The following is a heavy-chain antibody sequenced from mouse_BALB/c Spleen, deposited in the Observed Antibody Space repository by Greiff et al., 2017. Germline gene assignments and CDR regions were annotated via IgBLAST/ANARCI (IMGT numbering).Heavy chain of an antibody. V-gene: IGHV7-3*02. CDR3: ARDRDYYGSSYDAMDY. CDR2: IRNKANGYTT. CDR1: GFTFTDYY. Sequence: EVHLVESGGGLVQPGGSLRLSCATSGFTFTDYYMSWVRQPPGKALEWLGFIRNKANGYTTEYSASVKGRFTISRDNSQSILYLQMNTLRAEDSATYYCARDRDYYGSSYDAMDYWGQGTTLTVSS. J-gene: IGHJ2*01. D-gene: IGHD1-1*01.